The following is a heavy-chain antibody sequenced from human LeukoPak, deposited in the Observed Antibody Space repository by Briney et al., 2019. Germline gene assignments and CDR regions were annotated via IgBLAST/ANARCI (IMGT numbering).Heavy chain of an antibody. V-gene: IGHV3-30*18. J-gene: IGHJ4*02. CDR1: GFSFSSYG. CDR2: ISYDGSNK. Sequence: PGGSLRLSCAAPGFSFSSYGMHWVRQAPGKGLEWVAVISYDGSNKYYTDSVTGRLTISRDNSKNTLYLQMNSLRAEDTAVYYCAKSQESGTFDYWGQGTLVTVSS. D-gene: IGHD1-1*01. CDR3: AKSQESGTFDY.